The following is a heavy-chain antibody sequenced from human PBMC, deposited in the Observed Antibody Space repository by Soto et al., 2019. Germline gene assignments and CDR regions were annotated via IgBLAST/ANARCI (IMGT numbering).Heavy chain of an antibody. V-gene: IGHV3-30-3*01. D-gene: IGHD2-2*01. CDR3: ERDFLCSSTSCYLLGAFDI. Sequence: PGGSLRLSCAASGFTFSSYAMHWVRQAPGKGLDWVAVISYDGSNKYYADSVKGRFTISRDNSKNTLYLQMNSLRAEDTAVYYCERDFLCSSTSCYLLGAFDIWGQGTMVTVSS. J-gene: IGHJ3*02. CDR2: ISYDGSNK. CDR1: GFTFSSYA.